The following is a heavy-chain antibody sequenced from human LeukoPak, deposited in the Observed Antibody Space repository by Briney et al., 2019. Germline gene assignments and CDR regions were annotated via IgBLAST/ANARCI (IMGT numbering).Heavy chain of an antibody. Sequence: ASVKVSCKASGYSFTSYDINWVRQAAGQGLEWMGWMNPNSGNTGYGQKFQGRVTMTRSTSMTTAYMELSSLRSEDTAIYYCARVEFNGGYCHLYWGQGTLLTVSS. J-gene: IGHJ4*02. CDR2: MNPNSGNT. CDR1: GYSFTSYD. V-gene: IGHV1-8*01. CDR3: ARVEFNGGYCHLY. D-gene: IGHD2-8*01.